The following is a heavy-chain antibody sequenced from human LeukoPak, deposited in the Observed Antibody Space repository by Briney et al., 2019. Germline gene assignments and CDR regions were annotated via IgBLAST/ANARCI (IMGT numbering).Heavy chain of an antibody. J-gene: IGHJ4*02. CDR2: ISWNSGSI. Sequence: GGSLRLSCAASGFTFDDYAMHWVRQAPGKGLEWVSGISWNSGSIGYADSVKGRFTIPRDNAKNSLYLQMNSLRAEDMALYYCAKGSDYGDYLDYWGQGTLVTVSS. V-gene: IGHV3-9*03. CDR3: AKGSDYGDYLDY. CDR1: GFTFDDYA. D-gene: IGHD4-17*01.